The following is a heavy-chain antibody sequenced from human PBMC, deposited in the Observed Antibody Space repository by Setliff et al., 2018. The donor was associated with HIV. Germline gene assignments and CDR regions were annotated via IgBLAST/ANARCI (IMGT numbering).Heavy chain of an antibody. D-gene: IGHD3-22*01. Sequence: ASETLSLTCSVSGASITTYYWSWIRQSPGKGLEWIGYIYYSGSTNYNPSLKRRVSISVDTSKNQFSLRLTSVTAADTAVYYCAREYYYARSRNFDYWGQGTLVTVSS. CDR3: AREYYYARSRNFDY. J-gene: IGHJ4*02. V-gene: IGHV4-59*01. CDR2: IYYSGST. CDR1: GASITTYY.